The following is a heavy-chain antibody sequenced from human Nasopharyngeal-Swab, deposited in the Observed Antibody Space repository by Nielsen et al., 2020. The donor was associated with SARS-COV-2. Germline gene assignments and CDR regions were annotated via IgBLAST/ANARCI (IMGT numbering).Heavy chain of an antibody. Sequence: GESLNISCAASGFTFSSYGMHWVRQAPGKGLEWVAVIWYDGSNKYYADSVKGRFTISRDNSKNTLYLQMNSLRAEDTAVYYCARETGYFDLWGRGTLVTVSS. CDR1: GFTFSSYG. CDR2: IWYDGSNK. CDR3: ARETGYFDL. J-gene: IGHJ2*01. V-gene: IGHV3-33*01.